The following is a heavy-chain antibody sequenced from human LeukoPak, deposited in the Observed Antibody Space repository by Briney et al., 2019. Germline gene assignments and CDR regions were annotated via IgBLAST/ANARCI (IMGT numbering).Heavy chain of an antibody. V-gene: IGHV2-5*02. CDR3: ALDNYYGSGSYSDNWFDP. Sequence: SGHTLVNPTQTLTLTCTFSGFSLSTSGVGVGWIRQPPGKALEWLALIYWDDDKRYSPSLKRRLTITKDTSKNQVVLTMTNVDPVDTATYYCALDNYYGSGSYSDNWFDPWGQGTLVTVSS. CDR1: GFSLSTSGVG. CDR2: IYWDDDK. J-gene: IGHJ5*02. D-gene: IGHD3-10*01.